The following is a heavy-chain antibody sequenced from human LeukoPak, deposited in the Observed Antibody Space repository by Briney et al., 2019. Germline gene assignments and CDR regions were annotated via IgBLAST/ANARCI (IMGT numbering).Heavy chain of an antibody. Sequence: GGSLRLSCAASGFTSSSYAMSWVRQAPGKGLEWVSAISGSGGSTYYADSVKGRFTISRDNFKDTLYLQMNSLRAEDTAVYYCAKMHLSGEQLDYWGQGTLVTVSS. CDR1: GFTSSSYA. CDR2: ISGSGGST. D-gene: IGHD1-26*01. V-gene: IGHV3-23*01. CDR3: AKMHLSGEQLDY. J-gene: IGHJ4*02.